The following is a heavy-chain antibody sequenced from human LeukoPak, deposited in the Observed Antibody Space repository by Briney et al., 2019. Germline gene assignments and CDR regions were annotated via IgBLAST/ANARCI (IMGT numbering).Heavy chain of an antibody. CDR1: GFTFSSYA. D-gene: IGHD2-2*01. CDR2: ISYDGSNK. J-gene: IGHJ6*02. V-gene: IGHV3-30-3*01. Sequence: GGSLRLSCAASGFTFSSYAMHWVRQAPGKGLEWVAVISYDGSNKYYADSVKGRFTISRDNSKNTLYLQMNSLRAEDTAVYYCARDSVPRSGRYYGMDVWGQGTTVTVSS. CDR3: ARDSVPRSGRYYGMDV.